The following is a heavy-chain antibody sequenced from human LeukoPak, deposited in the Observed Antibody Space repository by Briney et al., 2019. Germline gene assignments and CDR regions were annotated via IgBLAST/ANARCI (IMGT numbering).Heavy chain of an antibody. J-gene: IGHJ4*02. CDR2: IYYSGST. CDR1: GGSISSGGYY. Sequence: PSETLSLTCTVSGGSISSGGYYWSWIRQHPGKGLEWIGYIYYSGSTYYNPSLKSRVTISVDTSKNQFSLKLSSVTAADTAVYYCARGRSGGSITQSYYFDYWGQGTLVTVSS. D-gene: IGHD6-25*01. CDR3: ARGRSGGSITQSYYFDY. V-gene: IGHV4-31*03.